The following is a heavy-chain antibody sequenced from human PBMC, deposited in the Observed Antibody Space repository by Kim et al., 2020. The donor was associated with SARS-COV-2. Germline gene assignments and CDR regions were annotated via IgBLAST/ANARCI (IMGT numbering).Heavy chain of an antibody. D-gene: IGHD3-3*01. CDR1: GGSISSYY. J-gene: IGHJ3*02. V-gene: IGHV4-59*08. Sequence: SETLSLTCTVSGGSISSYYWSWIRQPPGKGLEWIGYIYYSGSTNYNPSLKSRVTISVDTSKNQFSLKLSSVTAADTAVYYCARQTYYDFWSGYYKDAFDIWGQGTMVTVSS. CDR2: IYYSGST. CDR3: ARQTYYDFWSGYYKDAFDI.